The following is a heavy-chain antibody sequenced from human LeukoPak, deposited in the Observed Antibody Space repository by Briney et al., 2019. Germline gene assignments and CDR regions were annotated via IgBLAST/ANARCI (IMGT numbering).Heavy chain of an antibody. CDR2: ISYDGSNK. CDR3: AKDRVGATGSGFDY. V-gene: IGHV3-30*18. D-gene: IGHD1-26*01. Sequence: GGALRVSCVASGCSVSSYCRHWVRQAPGKGLEWVAVISYDGSNKYYADSVKGRFTISRDNSKNTLYLQMNSLRAEDTAVYYCAKDRVGATGSGFDYWGQETLVTVSS. CDR1: GCSVSSYC. J-gene: IGHJ4*02.